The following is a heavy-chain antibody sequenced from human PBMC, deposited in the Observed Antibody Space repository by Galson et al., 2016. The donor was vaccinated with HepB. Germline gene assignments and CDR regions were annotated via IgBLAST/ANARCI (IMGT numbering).Heavy chain of an antibody. CDR2: IYYSGTT. CDR1: GGPISGRGYY. J-gene: IGHJ6*02. CDR3: ARDRPPHYGDYGVDV. D-gene: IGHD3-16*01. Sequence: TLSLTCSVSGGPISGRGYYWSWIRQHPGKGLEWIAYIYYSGTTYYNPSLQSRVTISVVTSTNQFSLKLTSVTAADTAIYYCARDRPPHYGDYGVDVWGHGTTVTVSS. V-gene: IGHV4-31*03.